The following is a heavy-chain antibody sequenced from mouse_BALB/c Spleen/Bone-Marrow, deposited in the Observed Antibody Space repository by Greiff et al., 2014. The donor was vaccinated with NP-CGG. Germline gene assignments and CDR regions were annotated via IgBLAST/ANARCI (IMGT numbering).Heavy chain of an antibody. J-gene: IGHJ3*01. D-gene: IGHD4-1*01. Sequence: VQLVESGAELMKPGASVKISCEATGYTFSSYWIEWVKQRPGHGLEWIGEILPGSGSTNYNEKFKGKATFTADTSSNTAYMQLSSLTSEDSAVYYCARDWDPFAYWGQGTLVTVSA. CDR2: ILPGSGST. CDR1: GYTFSSYW. V-gene: IGHV1-9*01. CDR3: ARDWDPFAY.